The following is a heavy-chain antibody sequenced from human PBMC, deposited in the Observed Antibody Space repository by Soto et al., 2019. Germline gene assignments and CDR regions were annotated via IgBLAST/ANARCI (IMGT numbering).Heavy chain of an antibody. CDR3: ARASTTVTTLDY. CDR2: IYNSGST. Sequence: SETLSLTCTVSGGSITRGGYYWSWIRQHPGKGLEWIGYIYNSGSTYYNPSLKSRVTISVDTSKNQFSLKLSSVTAADTAVYYCARASTTVTTLDYWGQGTLVTVSS. J-gene: IGHJ4*02. CDR1: GGSITRGGYY. V-gene: IGHV4-31*03. D-gene: IGHD4-17*01.